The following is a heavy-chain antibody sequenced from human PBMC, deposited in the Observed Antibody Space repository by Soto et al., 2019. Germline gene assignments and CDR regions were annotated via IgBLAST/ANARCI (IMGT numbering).Heavy chain of an antibody. CDR1: GGTFSSYA. Sequence: QVQLVQSGAEVKKPGSSVKVSCKASGGTFSSYAISWVRQAPGQGLEWMGGIIPIFGTANYAQKFQGRVTITAYESTITAYMELRSLSSEDTAVYYCARVGLAYCGGDCYTNWYFDLWGRGTLVTVSS. V-gene: IGHV1-69*12. J-gene: IGHJ2*01. D-gene: IGHD2-21*02. CDR2: IIPIFGTA. CDR3: ARVGLAYCGGDCYTNWYFDL.